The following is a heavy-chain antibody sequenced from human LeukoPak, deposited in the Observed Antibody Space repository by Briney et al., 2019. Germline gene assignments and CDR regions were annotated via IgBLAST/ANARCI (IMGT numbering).Heavy chain of an antibody. CDR1: GYTFTGYY. Sequence: ASVKVSCKASGYTFTGYYMHWVRQAPGQGLEWMGWINPNSGDTNYAQKFQGRVTMTRDTSISTAYMELSRLRSDDTAVYYCARDLATSFKSVLYYYDSSGYYPGAFDIWGQGTMVTVSS. J-gene: IGHJ3*02. V-gene: IGHV1-2*02. CDR2: INPNSGDT. CDR3: ARDLATSFKSVLYYYDSSGYYPGAFDI. D-gene: IGHD3-22*01.